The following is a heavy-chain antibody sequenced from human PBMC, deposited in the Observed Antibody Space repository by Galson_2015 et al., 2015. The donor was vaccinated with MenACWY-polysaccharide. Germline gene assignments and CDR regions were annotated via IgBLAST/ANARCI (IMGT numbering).Heavy chain of an antibody. CDR2: ISSSGSTI. CDR1: GFTFSDYY. J-gene: IGHJ6*02. CDR3: ARAPIMLVVVTAYYYGMDV. V-gene: IGHV3-11*01. D-gene: IGHD2-21*02. Sequence: SLRLSCAASGFTFSDYYMSWIRQAPGKGLEWVSYISSSGSTIYYADSVKGRFTISRDNAKNSLYLQMNSLRAEDTAVYYCARAPIMLVVVTAYYYGMDVWGQGTLVTVSS.